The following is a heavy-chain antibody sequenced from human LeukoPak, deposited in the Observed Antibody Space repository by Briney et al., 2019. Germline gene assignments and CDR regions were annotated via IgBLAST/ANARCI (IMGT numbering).Heavy chain of an antibody. J-gene: IGHJ4*02. D-gene: IGHD2-21*01. V-gene: IGHV4-34*01. CDR3: VRAPVRVAAVGKYFDF. Sequence: SETLSLTCAVYGGSFSNYYWSWIRQPPGKGLEWIGEINHSGSTNYNPSLKSRLTISVDTSQKQFSLKLSSVTAADTAVYYCVRAPVRVAAVGKYFDFWGQGTLVIVSS. CDR1: GGSFSNYY. CDR2: INHSGST.